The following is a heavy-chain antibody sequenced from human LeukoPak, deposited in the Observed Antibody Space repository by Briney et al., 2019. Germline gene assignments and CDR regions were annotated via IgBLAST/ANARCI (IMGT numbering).Heavy chain of an antibody. CDR1: GYTFTSYD. CDR2: MNPNSGNT. CDR3: ARVGGYGHQLHLMDV. J-gene: IGHJ6*02. V-gene: IGHV1-8*01. Sequence: ASVTVSCTASGYTFTSYDINWVRQATGQGLEWMGWMNPNSGNTGYAQKFQGRVTMTRNTSISTAYMELSSLRSEDTAVYYCARVGGYGHQLHLMDVWGQGTTVTVSS. D-gene: IGHD2-2*01.